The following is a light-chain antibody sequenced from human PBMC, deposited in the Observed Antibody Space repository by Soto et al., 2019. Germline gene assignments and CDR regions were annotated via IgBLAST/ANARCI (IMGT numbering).Light chain of an antibody. CDR3: QQYNSWPPLT. Sequence: EVVMTQSPATLSVSPGERATLSCRASESVSSNLAWYQQRPGQAPRLVIYGASTRATGIPARFSGGGSGTEFNLTISSLQSEEFAVYYCQQYNSWPPLTFGQGTRLEIK. CDR2: GAS. V-gene: IGKV3-15*01. J-gene: IGKJ5*01. CDR1: ESVSSN.